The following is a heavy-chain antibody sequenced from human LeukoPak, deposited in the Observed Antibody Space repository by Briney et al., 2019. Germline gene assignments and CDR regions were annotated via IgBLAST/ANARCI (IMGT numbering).Heavy chain of an antibody. J-gene: IGHJ4*02. V-gene: IGHV3-23*01. CDR2: ISGSSGST. Sequence: GGSLRLSCAASGFTFSSYAMSWVRQAPGKGLEWVSAISGSSGSTYYADSVKGRFTISRDNSKNTLYLQMNSLRAEDTAVYYCAKATFFSGSYFYFDYWGQGTLVTVSS. CDR1: GFTFSSYA. CDR3: AKATFFSGSYFYFDY. D-gene: IGHD1-26*01.